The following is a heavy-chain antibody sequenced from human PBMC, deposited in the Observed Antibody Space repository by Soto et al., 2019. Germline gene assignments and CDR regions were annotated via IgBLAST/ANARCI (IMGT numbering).Heavy chain of an antibody. V-gene: IGHV3-23*01. CDR2: ISGSGGTA. CDR3: AKELWFGQRVFDF. D-gene: IGHD3-10*01. Sequence: GSLRLSCAASGFTFSNYGMSWGRQAPGKGLEWVSVISGSGGTAFYADSVKGRFTVSRDNSKNTLFLQMSSLRGEDTAVYYCAKELWFGQRVFDFWGQGTLVTVS. CDR1: GFTFSNYG. J-gene: IGHJ4*02.